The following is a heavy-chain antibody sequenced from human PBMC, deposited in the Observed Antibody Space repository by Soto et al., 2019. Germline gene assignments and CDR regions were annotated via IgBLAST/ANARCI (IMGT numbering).Heavy chain of an antibody. Sequence: EVQLVETGGGLIQPGGSLRLSCAASGFTVSSNYMSWVRQAPGKGLEWVSVIYSGGSTYYADSVKGRFTISRDNSKNTLYLKMNSLRAEDTAVYYCASGDNIVATNFDYWGQGTLVTVSS. CDR1: GFTVSSNY. J-gene: IGHJ4*02. V-gene: IGHV3-53*02. CDR2: IYSGGST. D-gene: IGHD5-12*01. CDR3: ASGDNIVATNFDY.